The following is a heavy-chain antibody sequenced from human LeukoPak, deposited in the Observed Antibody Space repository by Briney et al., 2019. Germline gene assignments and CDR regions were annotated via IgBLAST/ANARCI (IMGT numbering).Heavy chain of an antibody. J-gene: IGHJ4*02. V-gene: IGHV4-59*01. CDR1: GVSISSYY. D-gene: IGHD3-10*01. CDR2: IYYSGST. Sequence: SETLSLTCTVSGVSISSYYWSWIRQPPGKGLEWIGYIYYSGSTNYNPSLKSRVTISVDTSKNQFSLKLSSVTAADTAVYYCARSSVQFGTATHFDHWDQGTLVTVSS. CDR3: ARSSVQFGTATHFDH.